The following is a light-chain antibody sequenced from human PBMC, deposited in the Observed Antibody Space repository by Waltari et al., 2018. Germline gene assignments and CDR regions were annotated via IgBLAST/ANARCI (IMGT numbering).Light chain of an antibody. CDR1: QSVSTY. CDR2: VAS. Sequence: EIVMTQSPATLSLSPGESATLSCRASQSVSTYLAWYQHKPGQAPRLLIYVASNRAAGIPARFVGSGSGTDFTLTISRLEPEDFAVYYCQERSNWPGGSFGGGTKVEIK. V-gene: IGKV3-11*01. J-gene: IGKJ4*01. CDR3: QERSNWPGGS.